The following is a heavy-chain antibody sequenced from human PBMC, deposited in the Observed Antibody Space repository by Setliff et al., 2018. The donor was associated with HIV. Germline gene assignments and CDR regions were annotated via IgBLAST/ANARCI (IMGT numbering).Heavy chain of an antibody. D-gene: IGHD1-26*01. J-gene: IGHJ5*02. CDR1: AASIRNSY. Sequence: PSETLSLTCTVSAASIRNSYWTWIRQPAGKGLEWIGRIYPSGTINYNPSLKSRVTMSVDTSKNQFSLRLTSVSAADTALYHCAGSMGATKGSWFEPWGQGTLVTVSS. CDR3: AGSMGATKGSWFEP. V-gene: IGHV4-4*07. CDR2: IYPSGTI.